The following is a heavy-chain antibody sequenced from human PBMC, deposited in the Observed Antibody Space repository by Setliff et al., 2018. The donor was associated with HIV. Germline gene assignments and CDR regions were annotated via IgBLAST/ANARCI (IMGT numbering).Heavy chain of an antibody. J-gene: IGHJ5*02. CDR3: AKGGPGSSWLGGWFDP. V-gene: IGHV1-3*01. Sequence: ASVKVSCKASGYTFTTYAIHWVRQAPGQRLEWMGWINAGNGDTKYSQKFQGRVTMTRDTSINTAYMELARLRSGDTAVYYCAKGGPGSSWLGGWFDPWGQGTLVTVSS. D-gene: IGHD6-13*01. CDR1: GYTFTTYA. CDR2: INAGNGDT.